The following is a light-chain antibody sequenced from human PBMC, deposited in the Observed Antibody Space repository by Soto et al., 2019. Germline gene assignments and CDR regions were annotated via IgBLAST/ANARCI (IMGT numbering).Light chain of an antibody. V-gene: IGKV1-5*01. J-gene: IGKJ5*01. Sequence: EIQMTQSPSTLSASVGDRVTITCRASQSISSWLAWYQQKPGKAPKLPIYDASSLETGVPSRFSGSGSGTDFTFTISRLQPEDIATYYCQQYENLPTFGQGTRLEIK. CDR2: DAS. CDR1: QSISSW. CDR3: QQYENLPT.